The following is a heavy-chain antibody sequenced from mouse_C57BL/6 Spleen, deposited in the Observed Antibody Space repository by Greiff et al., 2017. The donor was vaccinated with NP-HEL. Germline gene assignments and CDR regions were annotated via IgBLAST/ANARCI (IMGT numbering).Heavy chain of an antibody. Sequence: QDQLQQSGAELARPGASVKLSCKASGYTFTSYGISWVKQRTGQGLEWIGEIYPRSGNTYYNEKFKGKATLTADKSSSTAYMELRSLTSEDSAVYFCARRALRAHFDYWGQGTTLTVSS. D-gene: IGHD3-2*02. J-gene: IGHJ2*01. CDR1: GYTFTSYG. CDR2: IYPRSGNT. CDR3: ARRALRAHFDY. V-gene: IGHV1-81*01.